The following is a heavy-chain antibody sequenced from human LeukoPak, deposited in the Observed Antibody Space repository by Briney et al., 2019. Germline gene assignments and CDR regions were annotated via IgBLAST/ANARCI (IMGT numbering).Heavy chain of an antibody. J-gene: IGHJ6*03. CDR1: GYTFTGYY. D-gene: IGHD3-22*01. CDR2: INPNSGGT. V-gene: IGHV1-2*02. Sequence: ASVKVSCKASGYTFTGYYMHWVRQAPGQGLEWMGWINPNSGGTNYAQKFQGRVTMTRDTSISTAYMELSRLRSDDTAVYYCARAYYYDSSGYYPPYYYYYMDVWGKGTTVTISS. CDR3: ARAYYYDSSGYYPPYYYYYMDV.